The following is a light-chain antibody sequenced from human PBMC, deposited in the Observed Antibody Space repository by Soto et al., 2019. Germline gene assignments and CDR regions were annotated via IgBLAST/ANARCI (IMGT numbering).Light chain of an antibody. CDR1: SSDIGSYDL. CDR3: CSYATTTL. J-gene: IGLJ2*01. Sequence: QSALTQPASVSGSPGQSITISCTGTSSDIGSYDLVSWYQQHPGNAPRLIIYEVNQRPSGVSNRFSGSKYGNTASLTVSGLQAEDGAEYYCCSYATTTLFGGGTKLTVL. V-gene: IGLV2-23*02. CDR2: EVN.